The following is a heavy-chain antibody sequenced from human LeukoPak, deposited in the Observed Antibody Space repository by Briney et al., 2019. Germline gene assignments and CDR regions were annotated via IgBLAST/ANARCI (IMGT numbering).Heavy chain of an antibody. J-gene: IGHJ5*02. V-gene: IGHV3-21*01. CDR3: AREGDYYDNTAYHFNWFDP. Sequence: PGGSLRLSCAASGFTFRTYTMNWVRQAPGQGLEWVSSISSDTTNTYYADSVKGRFTISRDNTKNSLYLQMNSLRAEDTAVYFCAREGDYYDNTAYHFNWFDPWGRGALVTVSS. CDR1: GFTFRTYT. CDR2: ISSDTTNT. D-gene: IGHD3-22*01.